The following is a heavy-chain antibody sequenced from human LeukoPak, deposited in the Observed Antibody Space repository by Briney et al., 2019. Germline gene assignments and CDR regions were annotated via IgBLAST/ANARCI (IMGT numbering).Heavy chain of an antibody. CDR3: ASRLRYGDYVF. Sequence: AGGSLRLSCTVSGFTLSSYEMSWIRQAPGKWLEWVSSIEYSGGSAYYADSVKGRFTISRDNAKNSLYLQMNSLRAEDTAVYYCASRLRYGDYVFWGQGTLVTVSS. V-gene: IGHV3-23*01. CDR2: IEYSGGSA. CDR1: GFTLSSYE. D-gene: IGHD4-17*01. J-gene: IGHJ4*02.